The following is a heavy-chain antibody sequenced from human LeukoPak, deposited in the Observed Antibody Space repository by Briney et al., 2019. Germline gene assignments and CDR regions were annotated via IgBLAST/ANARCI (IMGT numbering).Heavy chain of an antibody. CDR3: ARLGDYGGNLGPLYYYCAINV. J-gene: IGHJ6*02. CDR2: IYYTGST. Sequence: SETLSLTCTLSGGSIRSYYWAWIRQPPGKGLEWIGHIYYTGSTNYNPSLESRITISVDTSKTQFSLKLSSVTAADTAVYYCARLGDYGGNLGPLYYYCAINVWGQGTTVTVSS. CDR1: GGSIRSYY. V-gene: IGHV4-59*08. D-gene: IGHD4-23*01.